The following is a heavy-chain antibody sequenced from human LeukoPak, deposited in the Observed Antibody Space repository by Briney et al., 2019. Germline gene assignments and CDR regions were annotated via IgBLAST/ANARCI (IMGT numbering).Heavy chain of an antibody. D-gene: IGHD3-10*01. V-gene: IGHV1-69*06. CDR3: AREDTTTVVGEAFDY. CDR1: GGTFTSYA. CDR2: IIPIFGTA. Sequence: SVKVSCKASGGTFTSYAISWVRQAPGQGLEWMGRIIPIFGTANYAQKFQDRVTITADKSTSTAYMELSSLRSEDTAVYYCAREDTTTVVGEAFDYWGQGALVTVSS. J-gene: IGHJ4*02.